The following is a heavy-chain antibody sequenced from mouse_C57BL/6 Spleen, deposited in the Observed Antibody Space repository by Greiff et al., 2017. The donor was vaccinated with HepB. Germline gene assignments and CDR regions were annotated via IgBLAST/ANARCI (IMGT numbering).Heavy chain of an antibody. D-gene: IGHD1-3*01. CDR3: ARGPKNYFDY. V-gene: IGHV1-19*01. CDR2: INPYNGGT. Sequence: EVQLQQSGPVLVKPGASVKLSCKASGYTFTDYYMNWVKQSHGKGLEWIGVINPYNGGTSYNQKFKGKATLTVDKSSSTAYMELNSLTSEDAAVYYCARGPKNYFDYWGQGTTLTVSS. J-gene: IGHJ2*01. CDR1: GYTFTDYY.